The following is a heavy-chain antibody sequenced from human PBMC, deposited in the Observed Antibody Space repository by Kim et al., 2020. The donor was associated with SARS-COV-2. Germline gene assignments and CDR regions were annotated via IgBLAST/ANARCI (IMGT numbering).Heavy chain of an antibody. CDR1: GYSISSGYY. CDR3: ARAMVRGVIITENWFDP. V-gene: IGHV4-38-2*02. CDR2: IYHSGST. J-gene: IGHJ5*02. Sequence: SETLSLTCTVSGYSISSGYYWGWIRQPPGKGLEWIGSIYHSGSTYYNPSLKSRVTISVDTSKNQFSLKLSSVTAADTAVYYCARAMVRGVIITENWFDPWGQGTLVTVSS. D-gene: IGHD3-10*01.